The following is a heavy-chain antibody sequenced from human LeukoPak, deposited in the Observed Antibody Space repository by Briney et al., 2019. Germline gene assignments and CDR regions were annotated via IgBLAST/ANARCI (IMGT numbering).Heavy chain of an antibody. CDR1: GGSISSGGYY. V-gene: IGHV4-31*03. J-gene: IGHJ4*02. Sequence: SETLSLTCTVSGGSISSGGYYWSWIRQRPGKGLEWIGYIYYSGSTYYNPSLKSRVTISVDTSKNQFSLKLSSVTAADTAVYYCARGPGFTVTTYFDYWGQGTLVTVSS. CDR2: IYYSGST. D-gene: IGHD4-17*01. CDR3: ARGPGFTVTTYFDY.